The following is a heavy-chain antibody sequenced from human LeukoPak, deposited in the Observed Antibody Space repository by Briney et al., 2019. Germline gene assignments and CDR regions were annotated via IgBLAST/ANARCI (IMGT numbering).Heavy chain of an antibody. J-gene: IGHJ4*02. CDR2: ISSSGSTI. CDR1: GFTFSSYG. CDR3: ARVGATFDFDY. D-gene: IGHD1-26*01. Sequence: GGSLRLSCGASGFTFSSYGMTWVRQAPGKGLEWVSYISSSGSTIYYADSVKGRFTISRDNAKNSLYLQMNSLRAEDTAVYYCARVGATFDFDYWGQGTLVTVSS. V-gene: IGHV3-48*04.